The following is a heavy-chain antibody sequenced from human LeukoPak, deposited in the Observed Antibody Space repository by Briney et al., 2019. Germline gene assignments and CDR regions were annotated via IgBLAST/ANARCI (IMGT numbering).Heavy chain of an antibody. J-gene: IGHJ4*02. CDR1: GGTFSSYA. Sequence: ASVKVSCKASGGTFSSYAISWVRQAPGQGLEWMGRIIPILGIANYAQKFQGRVTITADKSTSTAYMELSSLRSEDTAVYYCARGVGATVAIDYWGQGTLDTVSS. V-gene: IGHV1-69*04. D-gene: IGHD1-26*01. CDR3: ARGVGATVAIDY. CDR2: IIPILGIA.